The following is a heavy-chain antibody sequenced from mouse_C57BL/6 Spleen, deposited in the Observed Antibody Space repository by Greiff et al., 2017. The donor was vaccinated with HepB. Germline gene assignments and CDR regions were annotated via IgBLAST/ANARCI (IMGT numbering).Heavy chain of an antibody. CDR2: IRNKANGYTT. Sequence: EVKLVESGGGLVQPGGSLSLSCAASGFTFTDYYMSWVRQPPGKALEWLGFIRNKANGYTTEYSASVKGRFTISRDNSQSILYLQMNALRAEDMATDYCARSLISPMTTEYYFDYWGQGTTLTVSS. CDR3: ARSLISPMTTEYYFDY. V-gene: IGHV7-3*01. D-gene: IGHD1-1*01. CDR1: GFTFTDYY. J-gene: IGHJ2*01.